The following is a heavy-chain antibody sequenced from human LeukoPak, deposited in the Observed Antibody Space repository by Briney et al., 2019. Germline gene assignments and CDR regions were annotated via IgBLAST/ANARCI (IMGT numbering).Heavy chain of an antibody. CDR2: ISGSGGST. CDR1: GFTFSSYS. J-gene: IGHJ4*02. V-gene: IGHV3-23*01. Sequence: GGSLRLSCAVSGFTFSSYSMNWVRQAPGKGLEWVSGISGSGGSTYYADSVKGRFTISRDNSKNTLYLQMNSLRAEDTAVYYCAKVGIPPYFDYWGQGTLVTVSS. D-gene: IGHD7-27*01. CDR3: AKVGIPPYFDY.